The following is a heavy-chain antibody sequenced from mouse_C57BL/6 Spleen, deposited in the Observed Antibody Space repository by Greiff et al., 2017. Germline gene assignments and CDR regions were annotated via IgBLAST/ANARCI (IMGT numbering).Heavy chain of an antibody. Sequence: EVKLEESGGGLVQPGGSMKLSCAASGFTFSDAWMDWVRQSPEKGLEWVAEIRNKANNHATYYAESVKGRFTISRDDSKSSVYLQMNSLRAEDTGIYYCTRIHFCSSANYYAMDYWGQGTSVTVSS. CDR2: IRNKANNHAT. D-gene: IGHD1-1*01. CDR1: GFTFSDAW. CDR3: TRIHFCSSANYYAMDY. V-gene: IGHV6-6*01. J-gene: IGHJ4*01.